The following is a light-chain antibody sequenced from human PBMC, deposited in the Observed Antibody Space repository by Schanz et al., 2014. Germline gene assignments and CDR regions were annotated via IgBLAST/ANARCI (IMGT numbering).Light chain of an antibody. J-gene: IGKJ2*01. Sequence: DIVMTQSPDSLPVSLGERATINCKSSQTLLSSSTNKNYLAWYQQKPGQSPKLLIYWASTRESGVPDRFSGSGSGTDFTLTISSLQPDDFATYCCQQSNCYPLPFGQGTKLEIK. V-gene: IGKV4-1*01. CDR2: WAS. CDR1: QTLLSSSTNKNY. CDR3: QQSNCYPLP.